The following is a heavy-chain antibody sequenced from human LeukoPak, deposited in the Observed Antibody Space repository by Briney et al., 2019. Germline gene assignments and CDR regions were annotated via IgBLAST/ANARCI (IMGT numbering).Heavy chain of an antibody. Sequence: SVKVSCKASGGTFSSYAISWVRQAPGQGLEWMGGIIPIFGTANYAQKFQGRVTITADETTSTAYMELSSLRSDDTAVYYCVRVTMVRGVILPGDAFDIWGQGTMVTVSS. V-gene: IGHV1-69*01. D-gene: IGHD3-10*01. J-gene: IGHJ3*02. CDR3: VRVTMVRGVILPGDAFDI. CDR2: IIPIFGTA. CDR1: GGTFSSYA.